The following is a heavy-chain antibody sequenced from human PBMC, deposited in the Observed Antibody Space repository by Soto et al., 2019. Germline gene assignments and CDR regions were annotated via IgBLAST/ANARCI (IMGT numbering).Heavy chain of an antibody. Sequence: GGSLRLSCAASGFTFSSYSMNWVRQAPGKGLEWVSYISGSGCTKYYADSVKGRFTISRDNSKNTLYLQMNSLRAEDTAVYYCAKCWTHSLYPRWLQSWGDDAFDIWGQGTMVTVSS. V-gene: IGHV3-48*01. CDR3: AKCWTHSLYPRWLQSWGDDAFDI. J-gene: IGHJ3*02. CDR2: ISGSGCTK. CDR1: GFTFSSYS. D-gene: IGHD5-12*01.